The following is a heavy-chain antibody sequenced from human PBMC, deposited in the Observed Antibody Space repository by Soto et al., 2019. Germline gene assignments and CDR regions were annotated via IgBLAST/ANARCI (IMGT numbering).Heavy chain of an antibody. CDR3: ARDPNYDYIWGSPEDDAFDI. V-gene: IGHV3-74*01. D-gene: IGHD3-16*01. J-gene: IGHJ3*02. Sequence: PSETLSLTCTVSGGSISSYYWMNWVRQAPGKGLVWVSRINSDGSSTSYADSVKGRFTISRDNAKNTLYLQMNSLRAEDTAVYYCARDPNYDYIWGSPEDDAFDIWGQGTMVTVSS. CDR2: INSDGSST. CDR1: GGSISSYYW.